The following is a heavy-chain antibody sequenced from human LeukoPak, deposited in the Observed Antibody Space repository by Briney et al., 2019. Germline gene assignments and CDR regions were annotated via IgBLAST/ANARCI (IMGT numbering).Heavy chain of an antibody. J-gene: IGHJ4*02. CDR3: AKSRTYSSGWYYGVFDY. D-gene: IGHD6-19*01. V-gene: IGHV1-69*05. Sequence: GSSVKVSCKASGGTFSSYAISWVRQAPGHGLEWMGGIIPIFGTANYAQKFQGRVTITTDESTSTAYMELSSLRSEDTAVYYCAKSRTYSSGWYYGVFDYWGQGTLVTVSS. CDR1: GGTFSSYA. CDR2: IIPIFGTA.